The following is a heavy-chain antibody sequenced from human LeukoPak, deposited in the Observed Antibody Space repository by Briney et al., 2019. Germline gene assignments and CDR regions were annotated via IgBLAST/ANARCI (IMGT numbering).Heavy chain of an antibody. J-gene: IGHJ1*01. CDR3: ERGYYDSSDFEYFQH. Sequence: PSETLSLTSTVSGGSISSSSYYWGWIRQPPGKGLEWIGSIYYSGSTYYNPSLKSRVTISVDTSRNQFSLKLSSVTAADTAVFYCERGYYDSSDFEYFQHWGQGTLVTVSS. CDR2: IYYSGST. D-gene: IGHD3-22*01. CDR1: GGSISSSSYY. V-gene: IGHV4-39*07.